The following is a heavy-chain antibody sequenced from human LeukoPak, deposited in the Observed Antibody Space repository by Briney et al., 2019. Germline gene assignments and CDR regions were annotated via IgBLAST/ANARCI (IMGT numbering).Heavy chain of an antibody. CDR2: IYYSGST. V-gene: IGHV4-59*01. D-gene: IGHD1-26*01. CDR3: ARDVGAWLGAFDI. J-gene: IGHJ3*02. Sequence: SETLSLTCTVSGGSISSYYWSWIRQPPGKGLEWIGYIYYSGSTNYNPSLKSRVTISVDTSKNQFSLKLSSVTAADTAVYYCARDVGAWLGAFDIWGQGTMVTVSS. CDR1: GGSISSYY.